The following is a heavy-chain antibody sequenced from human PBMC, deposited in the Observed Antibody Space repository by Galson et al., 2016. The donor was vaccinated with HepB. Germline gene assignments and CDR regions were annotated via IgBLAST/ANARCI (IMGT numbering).Heavy chain of an antibody. Sequence: SLRLSCAASGFSFSTNGMHWVRQAPGKGLEWVAVISYDGSNEYYADSVKGRFTISRDNSKNTLDLHMNSLRVEDTAVYYCAKDLGFSGYAIRYWGQGTLVTVSS. CDR2: ISYDGSNE. V-gene: IGHV3-30*18. J-gene: IGHJ4*02. D-gene: IGHD5-12*01. CDR1: GFSFSTNG. CDR3: AKDLGFSGYAIRY.